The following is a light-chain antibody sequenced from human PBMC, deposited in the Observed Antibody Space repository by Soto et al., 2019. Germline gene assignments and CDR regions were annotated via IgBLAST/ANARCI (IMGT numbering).Light chain of an antibody. V-gene: IGKV3-11*01. Sequence: EVVLTQSPDTLSLSPGETATLSCRASQSVDRYVAWYQQKVAHAPRLLLIDAYTRAAAVGARSTGRGSATDFSLTSTSLEPEDFAVYYCQQRGKWPSTFGPGTKVE. CDR2: DAY. CDR3: QQRGKWPST. J-gene: IGKJ2*02. CDR1: QSVDRY.